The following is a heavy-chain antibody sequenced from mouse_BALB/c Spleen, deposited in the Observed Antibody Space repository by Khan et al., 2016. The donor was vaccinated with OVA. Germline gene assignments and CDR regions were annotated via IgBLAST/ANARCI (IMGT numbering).Heavy chain of an antibody. Sequence: DLVKPGASVKLSCKASGYTFTSYWINWIKQRPGQGLEWIGRISPGSGTPYYNEMFKGKATLTVDISSNTAYIQLSSLSSEDSAVYFCARENSYGSSHYAMDYWGQGTSVTVSS. CDR1: GYTFTSYW. CDR2: ISPGSGTP. D-gene: IGHD1-1*01. J-gene: IGHJ4*01. CDR3: ARENSYGSSHYAMDY. V-gene: IGHV1S41*01.